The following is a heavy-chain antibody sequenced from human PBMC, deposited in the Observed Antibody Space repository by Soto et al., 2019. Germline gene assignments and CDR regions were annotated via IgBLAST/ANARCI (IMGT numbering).Heavy chain of an antibody. J-gene: IGHJ6*02. CDR3: ARGGLRQNYYYYGIDV. V-gene: IGHV4-61*01. CDR1: GGSVSSGSYY. D-gene: IGHD3-16*01. CDR2: IYYSGST. Sequence: QVQLQESGPGLVKPSETLSLTCTVSGGSVSSGSYYWSWIRQPPGKGLEWIGYIYYSGSTNYNPSLKSRVTISVDTSKNQFSLKLSSVTAADTAVYYCARGGLRQNYYYYGIDVWGQGTTVTVSS.